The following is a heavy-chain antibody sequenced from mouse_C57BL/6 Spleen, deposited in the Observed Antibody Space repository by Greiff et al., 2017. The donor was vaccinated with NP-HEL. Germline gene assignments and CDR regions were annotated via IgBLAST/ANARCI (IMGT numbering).Heavy chain of an antibody. CDR2: ISDGGSYT. V-gene: IGHV5-4*01. CDR1: GFTFSSYA. Sequence: EVQLVESGGGLVKPGGSLKLSCAASGFTFSSYAMSWVRQTPEKRLEWVATISDGGSYTYYPDNVKGRFTISRDNATNNLYLQMSHLTSEDTAMYYCARDYYGSSYYAYWGQGTLVTVSA. CDR3: ARDYYGSSYYAY. D-gene: IGHD1-1*01. J-gene: IGHJ3*01.